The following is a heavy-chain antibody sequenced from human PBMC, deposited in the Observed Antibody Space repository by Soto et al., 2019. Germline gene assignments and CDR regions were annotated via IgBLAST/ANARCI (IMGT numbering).Heavy chain of an antibody. CDR3: ARGGYSSSFRFDY. V-gene: IGHV1-69*01. Sequence: QVQLLQSGAGVKKPGSSVRVSCKTSGDTFNTYEINWVRQAPGQGLEWMGGIFPFIGSTSYAQKFQGRITMTADASTSTAYMDLSSLTSEDTAVYYCARGGYSSSFRFDYWGQGTLVTVSS. D-gene: IGHD5-18*01. J-gene: IGHJ4*02. CDR2: IFPFIGST. CDR1: GDTFNTYE.